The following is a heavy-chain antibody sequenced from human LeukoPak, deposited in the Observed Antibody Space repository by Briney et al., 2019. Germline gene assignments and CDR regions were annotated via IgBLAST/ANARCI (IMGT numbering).Heavy chain of an antibody. J-gene: IGHJ5*01. CDR3: ARNGDLDS. CDR2: INPNSGGT. D-gene: IGHD4-17*01. CDR1: GYTFTSYG. Sequence: ASVKVSCKASGYTFTSYGISWVRQAPGQGLEWMGWINPNSGGTNYAQKFQGRVTMTRDTSINTAYMELRSLRTDDTAIYYCARNGDLDSWGQGTLVTVSS. V-gene: IGHV1-2*02.